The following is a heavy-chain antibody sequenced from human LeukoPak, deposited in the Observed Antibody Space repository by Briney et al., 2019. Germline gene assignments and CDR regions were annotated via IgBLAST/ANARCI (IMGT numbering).Heavy chain of an antibody. CDR2: IYPYDPET. CDR1: GYSFAGFW. J-gene: IGHJ4*02. V-gene: IGHV5-51*01. CDR3: ARHIGYSAWNPDY. Sequence: GESLKISCQASGYSFAGFWIGWVRQLPGKGLEWMGIIYPYDPETRYSPSFQGQVTISADKSISTAYLQWSSLKASDTAMYYCARHIGYSAWNPDYWGQGTLVTVSS. D-gene: IGHD5-18*01.